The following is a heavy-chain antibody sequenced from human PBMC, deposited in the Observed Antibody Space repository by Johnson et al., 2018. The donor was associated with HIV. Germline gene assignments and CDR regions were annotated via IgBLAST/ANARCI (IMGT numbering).Heavy chain of an antibody. CDR2: IYSGGST. CDR1: GFTVSSNY. J-gene: IGHJ3*01. CDR3: ARALSRFGVSDAFDV. D-gene: IGHD3-10*01. Sequence: QLVESGGGLIQPGGSLRLSCAASGFTVSSNYMSWVRQAPGKGLEWVSEIYSGGSTYYADSVKGGFIISRDSSKNTLYLQMNSLRVEDTAVYYCARALSRFGVSDAFDVWGQGTMVTVSS. V-gene: IGHV3-53*01.